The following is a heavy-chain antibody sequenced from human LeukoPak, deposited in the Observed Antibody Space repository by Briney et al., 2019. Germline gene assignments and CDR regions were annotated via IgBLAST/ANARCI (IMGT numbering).Heavy chain of an antibody. J-gene: IGHJ4*02. Sequence: GGSLRLSCAASGFTFSNYWMTWVRQAPGKGLEGVSSISSSSSYIYYADSVKGRFTISRDNAKNSLYLQMNSLRAEDTAVYYCARDYCSSTSCLFDYWGQGTLVTVSS. CDR3: ARDYCSSTSCLFDY. D-gene: IGHD2-2*01. CDR1: GFTFSNYW. CDR2: ISSSSSYI. V-gene: IGHV3-21*01.